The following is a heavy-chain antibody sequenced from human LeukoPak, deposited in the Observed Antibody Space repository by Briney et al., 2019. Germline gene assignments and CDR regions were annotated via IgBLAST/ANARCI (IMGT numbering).Heavy chain of an antibody. D-gene: IGHD2/OR15-2a*01. CDR2: IYYTGST. V-gene: IGHV4-59*08. CDR3: ARLSQYYDSPTHYFDY. Sequence: PSETLSLTCTVSGGSISSYYWSWIRQPPGKGLEWIGYIYYTGSTNYNPSLKTRLTISVDTSKNQFSLRLNSVTAADTAVYYCARLSQYYDSPTHYFDYWGQGILVTVSS. J-gene: IGHJ4*02. CDR1: GGSISSYY.